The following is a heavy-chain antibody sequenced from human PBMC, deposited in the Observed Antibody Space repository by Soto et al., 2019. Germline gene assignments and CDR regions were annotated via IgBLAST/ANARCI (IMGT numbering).Heavy chain of an antibody. D-gene: IGHD3-16*01. CDR3: ARWGTTGGLDV. CDR2: TSYDGSDK. V-gene: IGHV3-30*19. Sequence: ESGGGVVQPGTSLRVSCVGSGFTFRSYVIHWVRQAPGKGLEWVALTSYDGSDKYYGDSVRGRFTISRDNSRNTVDLQMDSLRLEATALYYCARWGTTGGLDVWGQGTLVSVSS. CDR1: GFTFRSYV. J-gene: IGHJ1*01.